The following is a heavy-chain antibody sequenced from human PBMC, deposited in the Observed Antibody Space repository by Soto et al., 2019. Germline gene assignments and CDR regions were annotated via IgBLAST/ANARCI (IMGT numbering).Heavy chain of an antibody. V-gene: IGHV4-34*01. J-gene: IGHJ3*02. D-gene: IGHD3-3*01. CDR3: AREGYYDFWSGSHAFDI. Sequence: LSCAASGFTFSSYAMNWIRQPPGKGLEWIGEINHSGSTNYNPSLKSRVTISVDTSKNQFSLKLSSVTAADTAVYYCAREGYYDFWSGSHAFDIWGQGTMVTVS. CDR2: INHSGST. CDR1: GFTFSSYA.